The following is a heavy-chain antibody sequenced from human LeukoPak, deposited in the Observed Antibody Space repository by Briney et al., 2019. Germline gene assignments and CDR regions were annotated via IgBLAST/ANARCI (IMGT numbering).Heavy chain of an antibody. D-gene: IGHD4-17*01. J-gene: IGHJ4*02. CDR3: ARVSPFTVTTYYFDY. V-gene: IGHV4-59*01. Sequence: SETLSLTCTVSGGSISTYYWNWIRQPPGKGLEWIGYIYNSGTTNYNPSLKSRVTISVDTSKNQFSLKLSSVTAADTAVYYCARVSPFTVTTYYFDYWGQGTLVTVSS. CDR2: IYNSGTT. CDR1: GGSISTYY.